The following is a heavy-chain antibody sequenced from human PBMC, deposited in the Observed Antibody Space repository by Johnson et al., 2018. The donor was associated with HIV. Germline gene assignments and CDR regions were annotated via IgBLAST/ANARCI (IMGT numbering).Heavy chain of an antibody. D-gene: IGHD3-16*01. CDR3: ARGSRYTHDNDDVYLLHAFDI. CDR2: ISYDGSDK. V-gene: IGHV3-30*04. CDR1: GFTFSSYA. Sequence: QVQLVESGGGVVQPGRSLRLSCAASGFTFSSYAMHWVRQAPAKGLEWVAVISYDGSDKYYADSVKGRFTISRDSSKNTLYLQVNSLRAEDTAVYYCARGSRYTHDNDDVYLLHAFDIWGQGTVVTVSS. J-gene: IGHJ3*02.